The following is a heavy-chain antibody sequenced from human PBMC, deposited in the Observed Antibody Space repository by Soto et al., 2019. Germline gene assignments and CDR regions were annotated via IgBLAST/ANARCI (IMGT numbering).Heavy chain of an antibody. CDR2: IIPIFGTA. V-gene: IGHV1-69*06. Sequence: ASVKVSCKASGGTFSSYAISWVRQAPGQGLEWMGGIIPIFGTANYAQKFQGRVTITADKSTSTAYMELSSLRSEDTAVYYCARMVYGAGNNYYYYGMDVWGQGTTVTVSS. D-gene: IGHD6-19*01. J-gene: IGHJ6*02. CDR3: ARMVYGAGNNYYYYGMDV. CDR1: GGTFSSYA.